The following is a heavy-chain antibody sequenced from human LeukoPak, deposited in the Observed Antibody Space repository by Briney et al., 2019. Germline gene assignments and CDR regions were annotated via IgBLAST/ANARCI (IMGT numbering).Heavy chain of an antibody. CDR3: AREIVSSVES. Sequence: SETRSLTCTVSGDSISNTRYHWGWIRQPPGKGLEWIGSIYYSGATYYNPSLKSRVTISVDTSRNHFSLKLSSVTAADTAVYHCAREIVSSVESWGQGSLVTVSS. CDR1: GDSISNTRYH. D-gene: IGHD6-6*01. J-gene: IGHJ4*02. V-gene: IGHV4-39*02. CDR2: IYYSGAT.